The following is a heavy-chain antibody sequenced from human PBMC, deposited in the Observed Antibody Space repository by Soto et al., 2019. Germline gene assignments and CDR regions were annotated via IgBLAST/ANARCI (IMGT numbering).Heavy chain of an antibody. CDR3: ARGTYSSGWYPDYFDY. J-gene: IGHJ4*02. Sequence: GGSLRLSCAASGFTFSSYWMSWVRQAPGKGLEWVANIKQDGSETYYVDSLKDRFSISRDNAKNSLYLQMNSLRAEDTAVYYCARGTYSSGWYPDYFDYWGQGTPVTVSS. CDR1: GFTFSSYW. V-gene: IGHV3-7*03. D-gene: IGHD6-19*01. CDR2: IKQDGSET.